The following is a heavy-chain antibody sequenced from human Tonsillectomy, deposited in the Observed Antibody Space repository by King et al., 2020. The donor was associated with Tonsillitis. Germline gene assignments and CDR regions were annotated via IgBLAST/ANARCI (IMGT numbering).Heavy chain of an antibody. V-gene: IGHV1-2*02. CDR2: INPNSGGT. CDR3: ARSLGVAGRGNWFDP. CDR1: GYTFTGYY. D-gene: IGHD1-26*01. Sequence: VQLVESGAEVKKPGASVKVSCKASGYTFTGYYMHWVRQAPGQGLEWMGWINPNSGGTNYAQKFQGRVTMTRDTSISIAYMELSSLRSDDTAVYSCARSLGVAGRGNWFDPWGQGTLVTVSS. J-gene: IGHJ5*02.